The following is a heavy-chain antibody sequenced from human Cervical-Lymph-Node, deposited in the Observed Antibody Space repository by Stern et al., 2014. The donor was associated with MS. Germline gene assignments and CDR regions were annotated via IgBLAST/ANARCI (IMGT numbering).Heavy chain of an antibody. CDR3: ARHVQGFDY. J-gene: IGHJ4*02. CDR2: IYPYDSYT. CDR1: GYSFTIYY. V-gene: IGHV5-51*01. Sequence: EVQLVQSGAEVKKPGESLKISCKLSGYSFTIYYIAWVRQMTGKGLEWRGVIYPYDSYTTYSPSFQGQVTISADKSIPTAYLQWSSLRASDTAMYYCARHVQGFDYWGQGTLVTVSS.